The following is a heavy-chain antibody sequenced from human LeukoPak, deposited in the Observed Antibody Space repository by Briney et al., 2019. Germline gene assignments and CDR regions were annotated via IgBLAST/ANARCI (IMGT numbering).Heavy chain of an antibody. J-gene: IGHJ4*02. D-gene: IGHD3-22*01. CDR1: GFTFSSYW. Sequence: GGSLRLSCAASGFTFSSYWMSWVRQAPGKGLEWVSYISSSGSTIYYADSVKGRFTISRDNAKNSLYLQMNYLRAEDTALYYCATSDDSSGSDWGQGTLVTVSS. V-gene: IGHV3-48*04. CDR3: ATSDDSSGSD. CDR2: ISSSGSTI.